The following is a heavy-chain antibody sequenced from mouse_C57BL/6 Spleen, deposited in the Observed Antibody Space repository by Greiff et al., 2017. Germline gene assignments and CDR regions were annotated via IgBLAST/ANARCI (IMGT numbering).Heavy chain of an antibody. V-gene: IGHV14-2*01. J-gene: IGHJ2*01. Sequence: LVESGAELVKPGASVKLSCTASGFNIKDYYMHWVKQRTEQGLEWIGRIDPEDGETKYAPKFQGKATITADTSSNTAYLQLSSLTSEDTAVYYCARSDSSGLYYFDYWGQGTTLTVSS. CDR1: GFNIKDYY. CDR2: IDPEDGET. D-gene: IGHD3-2*02. CDR3: ARSDSSGLYYFDY.